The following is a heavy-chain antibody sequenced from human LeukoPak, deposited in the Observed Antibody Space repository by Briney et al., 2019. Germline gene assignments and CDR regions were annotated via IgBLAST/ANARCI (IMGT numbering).Heavy chain of an antibody. V-gene: IGHV5-51*01. J-gene: IGHJ4*02. Sequence: GESLKISCKGSGYSFSSYWIVWVRQMPGKGLEWMGIIYPGDSDTRYSPSFQGQVTISADKSISTAYLQWSSLKASDTAMYYCARLPLGYCSSTSCYFDYWGQGTLVTVSS. CDR3: ARLPLGYCSSTSCYFDY. D-gene: IGHD2-2*01. CDR2: IYPGDSDT. CDR1: GYSFSSYW.